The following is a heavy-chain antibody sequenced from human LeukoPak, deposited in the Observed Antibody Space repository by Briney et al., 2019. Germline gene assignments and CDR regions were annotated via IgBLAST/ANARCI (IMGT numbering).Heavy chain of an antibody. J-gene: IGHJ4*02. V-gene: IGHV1-69*05. CDR1: GGTFSSYA. CDR3: ATDGADEYSSGWYYY. Sequence: ASVKVSCMASGGTFSSYAISWVRPAPGQGLEWMGGIIPIFGTANYAQKFQGRVTITTDESTSTAYMELSSLRSEDTAVYYCATDGADEYSSGWYYYWGQGTLVTVSS. CDR2: IIPIFGTA. D-gene: IGHD6-19*01.